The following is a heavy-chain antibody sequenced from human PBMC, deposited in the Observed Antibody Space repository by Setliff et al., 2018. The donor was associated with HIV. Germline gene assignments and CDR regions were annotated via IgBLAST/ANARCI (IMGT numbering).Heavy chain of an antibody. CDR1: GGIFSRFV. J-gene: IGHJ6*03. CDR3: ASSAGAVPTTAPYGDYYYYFYMDV. D-gene: IGHD1-1*01. V-gene: IGHV1-69*05. CDR2: IIPIFGTP. Sequence: SVKVSCKASGGIFSRFVFSWVRQAPGQGLEWMGGIIPIFGTPNYAQKFQGRVTITTDESTNTVYMELYSLTSEDTAIYYCASSAGAVPTTAPYGDYYYYFYMDVWGKGTTVTVSS.